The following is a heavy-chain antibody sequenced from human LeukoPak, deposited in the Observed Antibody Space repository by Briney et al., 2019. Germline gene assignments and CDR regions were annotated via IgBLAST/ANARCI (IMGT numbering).Heavy chain of an antibody. Sequence: SVKVSCKASGGTFSSYSISWVRQAPGQGLEWMGRIIPIFGTANYAQKFQGRVTITTDESTSTAYMELSSLRSEDTAVYYCARDPGYSGSHRGSFDIWGQGTMVTVSS. CDR1: GGTFSSYS. V-gene: IGHV1-69*05. CDR3: ARDPGYSGSHRGSFDI. CDR2: IIPIFGTA. J-gene: IGHJ3*02. D-gene: IGHD1-26*01.